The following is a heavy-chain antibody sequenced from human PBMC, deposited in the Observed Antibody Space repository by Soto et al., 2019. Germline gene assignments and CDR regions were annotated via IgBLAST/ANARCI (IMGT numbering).Heavy chain of an antibody. V-gene: IGHV3-21*01. CDR2: ISSSSSYI. CDR3: XXXXXXXXADDY. J-gene: IGHJ4*02. CDR1: GFTFSSYS. Sequence: EVQLVESGGGLVKPGGSLRLSCAASGFTFSSYSMNWVRQXPGXXLEWVSSISSSSSYIYYADSVKGRFTISRDNAKXSLYLQMXSLXAEXTXXXXCXXXXXXXXADDYWGQGTLVTVSS.